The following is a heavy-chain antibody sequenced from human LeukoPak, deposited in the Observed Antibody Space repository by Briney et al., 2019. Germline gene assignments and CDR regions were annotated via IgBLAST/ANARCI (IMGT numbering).Heavy chain of an antibody. D-gene: IGHD6-13*01. Sequence: ASMKVSCKASGYTFTSYGISWVRQAPGQGLEWMGWISAYNGNTNYAQKLQGRVTMTTDTSTSTAYMELRSLRSDDTAVYYCARVGIAAAGMGGWLDPWGQGTLVTVSS. CDR2: ISAYNGNT. CDR3: ARVGIAAAGMGGWLDP. V-gene: IGHV1-18*01. J-gene: IGHJ5*02. CDR1: GYTFTSYG.